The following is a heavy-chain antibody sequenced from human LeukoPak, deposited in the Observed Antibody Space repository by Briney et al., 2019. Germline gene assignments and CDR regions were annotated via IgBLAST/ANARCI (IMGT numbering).Heavy chain of an antibody. J-gene: IGHJ4*02. CDR2: ISGSGGST. V-gene: IGHV3-23*01. CDR1: GFTFSSYA. Sequence: GGSLRLSCAASGFTFSSYAMSWVRQAPGKGLEWVSAISGSGGSTYYADSVKGRFTISRDNSKNTLYLRMNSLRAEGTAVYYCPEDAIRQQLVDCWGQGTLVSLSS. CDR3: PEDAIRQQLVDC. D-gene: IGHD6-13*01.